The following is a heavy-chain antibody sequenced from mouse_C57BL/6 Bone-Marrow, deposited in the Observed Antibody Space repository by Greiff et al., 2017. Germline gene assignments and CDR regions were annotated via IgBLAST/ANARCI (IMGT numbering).Heavy chain of an antibody. D-gene: IGHD2-2*01. CDR3: ARGGGYAEWFAY. V-gene: IGHV1-9*01. Sequence: VQLQQSGAELMKPGASVKLSCKATGYTFTGYWIGWVKQRPGQGLEWIGEILPGSGSTYYNEKFKGKATFTADTSSSTAYMQLSRLTTEDSAIYDGARGGGYAEWFAYWGQGTLVTVSA. J-gene: IGHJ3*01. CDR2: ILPGSGST. CDR1: GYTFTGYW.